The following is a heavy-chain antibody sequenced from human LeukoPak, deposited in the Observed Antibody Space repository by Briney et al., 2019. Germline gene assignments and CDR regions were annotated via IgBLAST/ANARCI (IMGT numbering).Heavy chain of an antibody. Sequence: SQTLSLTSAISGDSVSSNSASWNWIRQSPSRGLEWLGRTYYRSKRYNDYAVCVKCRITLNHDTSKNQFSLQLNSVTPEDTAVYYCAVSLTRTDAFDIWGQGTMVTVSS. CDR1: GDSVSSNSAS. CDR3: AVSLTRTDAFDI. J-gene: IGHJ3*02. CDR2: TYYRSKRYN. D-gene: IGHD1-14*01. V-gene: IGHV6-1*01.